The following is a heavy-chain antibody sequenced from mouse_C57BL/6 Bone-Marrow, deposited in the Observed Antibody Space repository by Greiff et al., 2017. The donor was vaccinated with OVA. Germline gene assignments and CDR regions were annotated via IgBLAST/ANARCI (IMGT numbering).Heavy chain of an antibody. Sequence: QVQLQQPGAELVRPGSSVKLSCKASGYTFTSYWMDWVKQRPGQGLEWIGNIYPSDSETHYNQKFKDKATLTVDKSSSTAYMQRSSLTSEDSAVYYCAKEGDYDPWFAYWGQGTLVTVSA. D-gene: IGHD2-4*01. J-gene: IGHJ3*01. CDR3: AKEGDYDPWFAY. V-gene: IGHV1-61*01. CDR1: GYTFTSYW. CDR2: IYPSDSET.